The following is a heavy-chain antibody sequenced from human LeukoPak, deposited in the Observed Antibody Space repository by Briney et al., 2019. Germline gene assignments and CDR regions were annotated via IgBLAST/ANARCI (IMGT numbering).Heavy chain of an antibody. V-gene: IGHV4-59*01. J-gene: IGHJ5*02. CDR3: ARRVCSSISCHIPPGNWFET. Sequence: SETLSLTCTVSGGSISSYYWSWIRQPPGKGLEWIGYIYYSGSTNYNPSLKSRVTISVDTSKNQFSLKLSSVTAADTAVYYCARRVCSSISCHIPPGNWFETWGQGILVTVSS. CDR2: IYYSGST. D-gene: IGHD2-2*01. CDR1: GGSISSYY.